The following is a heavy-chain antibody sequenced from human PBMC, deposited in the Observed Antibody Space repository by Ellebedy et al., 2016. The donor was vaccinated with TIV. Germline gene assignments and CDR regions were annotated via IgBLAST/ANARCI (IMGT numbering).Heavy chain of an antibody. J-gene: IGHJ4*02. Sequence: GESLKISCAASGFTFTNSGMHWVRQAPGKGLGWVAFISYDGSNKNYVDSVKGRFTISRDNSKNKLYLQMNSLRDEDTAVYYCAILGGFDYWGQGTLVTVSS. V-gene: IGHV3-30*03. D-gene: IGHD3-16*01. CDR2: ISYDGSNK. CDR1: GFTFTNSG. CDR3: AILGGFDY.